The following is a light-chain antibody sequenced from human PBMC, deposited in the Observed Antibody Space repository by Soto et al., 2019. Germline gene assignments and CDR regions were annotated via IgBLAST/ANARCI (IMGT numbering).Light chain of an antibody. V-gene: IGLV4-69*01. CDR1: SGHSSYA. J-gene: IGLJ2*01. CDR2: LDSDGSH. Sequence: QLVLTQSPSASASLGASVKLTCTLSSGHSSYAIAWHQQQPEQGPRYLMKLDSDGSHTTGDAIPDRFSGSSSGAERCLTISSLQSEDEADYYCQTWGTGIHVVFGGGTKVTVL. CDR3: QTWGTGIHVV.